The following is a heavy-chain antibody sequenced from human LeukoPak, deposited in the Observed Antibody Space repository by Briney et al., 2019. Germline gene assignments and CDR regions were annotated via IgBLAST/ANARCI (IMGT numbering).Heavy chain of an antibody. Sequence: PGGSLRLSCAASGFTFSSYSMNWVRQAPGKGLEWVSSISSSSSYIYYADSVKGRFTISRDNAKNSLYLQMNSLRAEDTAVYYCAEGGYSYGKEVYYGMDVWGQGTTVTVSS. J-gene: IGHJ6*02. CDR1: GFTFSSYS. D-gene: IGHD5-18*01. V-gene: IGHV3-21*01. CDR3: AEGGYSYGKEVYYGMDV. CDR2: ISSSSSYI.